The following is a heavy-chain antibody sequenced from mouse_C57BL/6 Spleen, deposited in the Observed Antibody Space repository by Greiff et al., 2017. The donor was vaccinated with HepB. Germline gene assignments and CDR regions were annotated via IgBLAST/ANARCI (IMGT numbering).Heavy chain of an antibody. Sequence: VQLQQSGPELVKPGDSVKISCKASGYSFTGYFMNWVMQSHGKSLEWIGRINPYNGDTFYNQKFKVKATLTVDKSSSTAHMELRSLTSEDSAVYYCARDPKRSSGFAYWGQGTLVTVSA. V-gene: IGHV1-20*01. J-gene: IGHJ3*01. CDR2: INPYNGDT. CDR3: ARDPKRSSGFAY. CDR1: GYSFTGYF.